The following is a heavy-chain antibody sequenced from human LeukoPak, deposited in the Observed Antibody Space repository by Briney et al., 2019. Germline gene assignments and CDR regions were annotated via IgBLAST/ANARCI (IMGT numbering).Heavy chain of an antibody. D-gene: IGHD4-17*01. CDR3: ARDRLRHPLDP. CDR2: IYYSGNT. CDR1: GGSISSYY. Sequence: KPSETLSLTCTVSGGSISSYYWSWIRQPPGRGLEWIGYIYYSGNTNYNPSLNSRVTISVDTSKNQFSLKLSSVTAADTAVYYCARDRLRHPLDPWGQGTLVTVSS. V-gene: IGHV4-59*12. J-gene: IGHJ5*02.